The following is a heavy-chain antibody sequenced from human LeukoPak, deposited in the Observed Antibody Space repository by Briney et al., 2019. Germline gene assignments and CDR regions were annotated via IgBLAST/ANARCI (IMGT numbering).Heavy chain of an antibody. J-gene: IGHJ4*02. CDR1: GFTFSSHW. CDR3: ASPATPGITPIDY. Sequence: GGSLRLSCAASGFTFSSHWMHWVRQAPGKGLLWVSRINSEGSTTHYADSVKGRFTVSRDNAKNTLYLHMKSLRVDDTAVYYCASPATPGITPIDYWGQGTLVTVSS. D-gene: IGHD1-20*01. CDR2: INSEGSTT. V-gene: IGHV3-74*01.